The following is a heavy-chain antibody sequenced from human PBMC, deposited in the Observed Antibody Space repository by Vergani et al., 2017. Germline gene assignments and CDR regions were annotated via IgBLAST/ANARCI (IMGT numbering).Heavy chain of an antibody. CDR1: GYTFTSYG. CDR2: ISAYNGNT. D-gene: IGHD2-2*01. V-gene: IGHV1-18*01. J-gene: IGHJ6*02. CDR3: ARRYCSSTSCYEKDGMDV. Sequence: QVQLVQSGAEVKKPGASVKVSCKASGYTFTSYGISWVRQAPGQGLEWMGWISAYNGNTNYAQKLQGRVTMTTDTSTSTAYMELRSLRSADTAVYYCARRYCSSTSCYEKDGMDVWGQGTTVTVSS.